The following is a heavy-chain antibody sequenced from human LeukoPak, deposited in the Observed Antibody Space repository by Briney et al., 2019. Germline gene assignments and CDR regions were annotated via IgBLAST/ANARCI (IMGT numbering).Heavy chain of an antibody. CDR2: IIPILGIA. CDR1: GGTFSSYA. V-gene: IGHV1-69*04. J-gene: IGHJ6*02. Sequence: SVKVSCKASGGTFSSYAISWVRQAPGQGLEWMGRIIPILGIANYAQKFQGRVTITADKPTSTAYMELSSLRSEDTAVYYCARSDYGDYVGWYYYYGMDVWGQGTTVTVSS. D-gene: IGHD4-17*01. CDR3: ARSDYGDYVGWYYYYGMDV.